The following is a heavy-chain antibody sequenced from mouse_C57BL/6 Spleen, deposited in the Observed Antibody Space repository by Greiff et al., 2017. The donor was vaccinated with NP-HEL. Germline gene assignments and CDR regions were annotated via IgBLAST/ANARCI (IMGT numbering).Heavy chain of an antibody. Sequence: VQLQQSGAELVKPGASVKLSCKASGYTFTSYWMHWVKQRPGRGLEWIGRIDPNSGGTKYNEKFKSKATLTVDKPSSTAYMQLSSLTSEDSAVYYCAREKDLGLRRGFDYWGQGTTLTVSS. CDR1: GYTFTSYW. D-gene: IGHD2-4*01. CDR2: IDPNSGGT. CDR3: AREKDLGLRRGFDY. J-gene: IGHJ2*01. V-gene: IGHV1-72*01.